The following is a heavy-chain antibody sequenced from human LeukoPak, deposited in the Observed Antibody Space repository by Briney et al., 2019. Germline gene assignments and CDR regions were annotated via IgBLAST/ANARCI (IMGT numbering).Heavy chain of an antibody. CDR3: VSYSSSWHDAFDI. V-gene: IGHV4-39*07. Sequence: NPSETLSLTCTVSGGSISSSSYYWGWIRQPPGKGLTWIGSIYYGGSTYYRPSLKSRITISIDTSKNQFSLKLSSVTAADTAVYYCVSYSSSWHDAFDIWGQGTMVTVSS. D-gene: IGHD6-13*01. J-gene: IGHJ3*02. CDR2: IYYGGST. CDR1: GGSISSSSYY.